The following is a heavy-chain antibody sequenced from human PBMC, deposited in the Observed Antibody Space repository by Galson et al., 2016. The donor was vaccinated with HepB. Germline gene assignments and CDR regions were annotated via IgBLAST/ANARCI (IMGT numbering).Heavy chain of an antibody. CDR3: PTLLRGRWVGWGYYYYMDG. J-gene: IGHJ6*03. CDR2: IDPSDSYT. D-gene: IGHD6-19*01. Sequence: QSGAEVKKPGESLKISCKGSGYSFTNYWISWVRQMPGKGLEWMGRIDPSDSYTNYSPSFQGHVTISADKSISTASRQWSSLKASDTAMDYCPTLLRGRWVGWGYYYYMDGWGKGTTVTVSS. CDR1: GYSFTNYW. V-gene: IGHV5-10-1*01.